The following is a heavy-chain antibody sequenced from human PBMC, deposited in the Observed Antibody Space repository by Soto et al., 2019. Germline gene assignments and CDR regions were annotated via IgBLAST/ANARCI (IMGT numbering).Heavy chain of an antibody. CDR2: IYHSGST. D-gene: IGHD2-2*01. CDR3: ASSPDCSSTSCYLGGQTDV. CDR1: GGSISSSNW. V-gene: IGHV4-4*02. J-gene: IGHJ6*02. Sequence: NPSETLSLTCAVSGGSISSSNWWSWVRQPPGKGLEWIGEIYHSGSTNYNPSLKSRVTISVDKSKNQFSLKLSSVTAADTAVYYCASSPDCSSTSCYLGGQTDVWGQGTTVTVSS.